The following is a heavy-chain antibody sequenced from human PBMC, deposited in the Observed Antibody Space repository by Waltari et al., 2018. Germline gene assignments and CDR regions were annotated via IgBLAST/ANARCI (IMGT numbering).Heavy chain of an antibody. CDR2: ISSNGGST. Sequence: EVQLVESGGGLVQPGGSLRLSCAASGFTFSSYAMHWVRQAPGKGLEYVSAISSNGGSTYYANSVKGRFTISRDNSKNTLYLQMGSLRAEDMAVYYCARDKTTTAYDYWGQGTLVTVSS. V-gene: IGHV3-64*01. CDR3: ARDKTTTAYDY. CDR1: GFTFSSYA. J-gene: IGHJ4*02. D-gene: IGHD4-17*01.